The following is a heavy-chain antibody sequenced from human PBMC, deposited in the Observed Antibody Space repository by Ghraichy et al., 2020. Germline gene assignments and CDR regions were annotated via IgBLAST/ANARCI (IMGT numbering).Heavy chain of an antibody. CDR1: GFTFSSYA. Sequence: GSLRLSCAASGFTFSSYAMSWVRQAPGKGLEWVSAISGSGGSTYYADSVKGRFTISRDNSKNTLYLQMNSLRAEDTAVYYCAKVITSRSYYYVEDYYYYGMDVWGQGTTVTVSS. D-gene: IGHD1-26*01. CDR2: ISGSGGST. J-gene: IGHJ6*02. V-gene: IGHV3-23*01. CDR3: AKVITSRSYYYVEDYYYYGMDV.